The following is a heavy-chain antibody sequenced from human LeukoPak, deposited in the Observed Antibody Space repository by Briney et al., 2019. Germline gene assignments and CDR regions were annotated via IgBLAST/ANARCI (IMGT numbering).Heavy chain of an antibody. J-gene: IGHJ4*02. V-gene: IGHV1-3*01. Sequence: GASVKVSCKASGYTFANYGVHWVRHAPGQRLEWMGWINGGNGNTKYSQKFQGRVTITRDTSASTAYMELSSLRSEDTAVYYCARYSSGSFDYWGQGTLVTVSS. CDR1: GYTFANYG. CDR3: ARYSSGSFDY. CDR2: INGGNGNT. D-gene: IGHD6-19*01.